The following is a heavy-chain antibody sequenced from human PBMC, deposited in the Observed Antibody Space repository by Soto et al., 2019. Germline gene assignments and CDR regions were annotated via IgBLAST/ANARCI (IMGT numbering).Heavy chain of an antibody. V-gene: IGHV5-10-1*01. Sequence: GESLKISCKGSGYSFTIYCISLVLQMPGKGLEWMGRIDPSDSYTNYSPSFQGHVTISADKSISTAYLQWSSLKASDTAMYYCARRPLVDGYNYFDYWGQGTLVTVSS. CDR2: IDPSDSYT. CDR1: GYSFTIYC. J-gene: IGHJ4*02. D-gene: IGHD5-12*01. CDR3: ARRPLVDGYNYFDY.